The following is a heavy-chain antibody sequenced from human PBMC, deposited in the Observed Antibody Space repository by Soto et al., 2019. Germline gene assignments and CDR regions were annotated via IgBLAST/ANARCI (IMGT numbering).Heavy chain of an antibody. D-gene: IGHD6-19*01. V-gene: IGHV4-34*01. CDR2: INHGGST. J-gene: IGHJ4*02. CDR3: ARASKVWGRGMSLTPIAVAAPWIY. Sequence: QVQLQQWGAGMLKPSETLSLTCAVYGGSFSGFYWTWIRQPPGKGLEWIGEINHGGSTNYNPSLQSRVTISVDPSKNQFSLNLSSVTAADTAVYYCARASKVWGRGMSLTPIAVAAPWIYWGQGTLVTVSS. CDR1: GGSFSGFY.